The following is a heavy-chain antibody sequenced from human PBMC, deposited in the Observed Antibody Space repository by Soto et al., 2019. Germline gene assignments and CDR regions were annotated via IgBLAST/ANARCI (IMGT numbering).Heavy chain of an antibody. V-gene: IGHV4-59*02. CDR2: INNNGNT. D-gene: IGHD2-2*02. CDR1: GGSVSGYH. Sequence: SETLSLTCNVSGGSVSGYHWSWIRQPPGKGLEWIGYINNNGNTDCNPSLESRVTISVDTAKNQISLSLTSVTAADTAVYYCAAIPRYWGQGTLVTVSS. CDR3: AAIPRY. J-gene: IGHJ4*02.